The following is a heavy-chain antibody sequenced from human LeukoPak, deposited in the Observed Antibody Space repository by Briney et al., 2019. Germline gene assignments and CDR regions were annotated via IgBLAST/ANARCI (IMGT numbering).Heavy chain of an antibody. J-gene: IGHJ3*02. V-gene: IGHV3-7*01. CDR1: GFIFTDYW. D-gene: IGHD3-9*01. CDR2: IKYDGIDK. Sequence: GGSLRHSYAASGFIFTDYWMNWVRQAPGKGLEWVAMIKYDGIDKKYLDSVKGRFTISRDNAKNSLYLEMNSLRAEDTAVYYCAREGTLSDYYDILTGYKSPHAFDIWGQGTMVTVSS. CDR3: AREGTLSDYYDILTGYKSPHAFDI.